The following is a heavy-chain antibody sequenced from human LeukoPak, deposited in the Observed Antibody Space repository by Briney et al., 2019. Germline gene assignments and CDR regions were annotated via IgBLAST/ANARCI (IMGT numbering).Heavy chain of an antibody. V-gene: IGHV4-61*02. CDR3: AGGEKGVPRGAKFDP. CDR1: GGSISSGSYY. D-gene: IGHD3-16*01. J-gene: IGHJ5*02. CDR2: IYTSGST. Sequence: SQTLSLTCTVSGGSISSGSYYWSWIRQPAGKGLEWIGRIYTSGSTNYNPSLKSRVTISVDTSKNQFSLKLSSVTAADTAVYYCAGGEKGVPRGAKFDPWGQGTLVTASS.